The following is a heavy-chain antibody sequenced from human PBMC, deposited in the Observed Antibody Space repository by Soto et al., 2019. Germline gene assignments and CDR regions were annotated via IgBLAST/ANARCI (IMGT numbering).Heavy chain of an antibody. Sequence: GGSLRLSCAASGFTFTNAWMSWVRQAPGKGLEWVGRIRTKIDGGTADYAEPVKGRFTISRDDSKNTLYVQMSSLKTDDTGVYYCTADAGSDAFEIWGQGTMVTVSS. CDR1: GFTFTNAW. V-gene: IGHV3-15*01. J-gene: IGHJ3*02. CDR3: TADAGSDAFEI. CDR2: IRTKIDGGTA. D-gene: IGHD3-10*01.